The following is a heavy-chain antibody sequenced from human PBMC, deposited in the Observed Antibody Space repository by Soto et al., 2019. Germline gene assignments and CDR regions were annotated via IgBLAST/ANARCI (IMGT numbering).Heavy chain of an antibody. CDR1: GYTFTTYG. Sequence: QVQLVQSGAEVKEPGASVRVSCKASGYTFTTYGISWVRQAPGQGLEWMGWISAHNGNTAYTQKFQGRVTMTADTSTTTAYMEVRSLRSDDTALHYCARGSYYYDSGAFDYWGQGTLVTVSS. D-gene: IGHD3-22*01. V-gene: IGHV1-18*01. CDR3: ARGSYYYDSGAFDY. J-gene: IGHJ4*02. CDR2: ISAHNGNT.